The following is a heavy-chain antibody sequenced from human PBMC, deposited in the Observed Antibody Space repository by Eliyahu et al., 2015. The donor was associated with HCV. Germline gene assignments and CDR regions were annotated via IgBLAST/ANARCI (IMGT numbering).Heavy chain of an antibody. D-gene: IGHD2-15*01. J-gene: IGHJ4*02. CDR1: GYTFSSYD. CDR3: ARGYCSGGSCYGFGY. V-gene: IGHV1-8*01. CDR2: MNPNSGNT. Sequence: QVQLVQSGAEVKKPGASVKVSCKASGYTFSSYDIXWXRQATGQGLEGMGWMNPNSGNTGYAQKFQGRVTMTRNTSISTAYMELSSLRSEDTAVYYCARGYCSGGSCYGFGYWGQGTLVTVSS.